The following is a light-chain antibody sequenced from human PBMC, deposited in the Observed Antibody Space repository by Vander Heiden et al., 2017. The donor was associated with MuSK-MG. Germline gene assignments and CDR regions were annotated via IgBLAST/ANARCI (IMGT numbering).Light chain of an antibody. CDR3: QQFINFPYT. CDR1: QDISSA. V-gene: IGKV1D-13*01. CDR2: AAS. J-gene: IGKJ2*01. Sequence: AIQLTQSPSSLSASVGDRVTITCRASQDISSALAWYQQKPGKAPKVQIYAASTLGSGVPLRFGGSGSGTDFTLTISSLQPEDFATYYCQQFINFPYTFGQGTKLEIK.